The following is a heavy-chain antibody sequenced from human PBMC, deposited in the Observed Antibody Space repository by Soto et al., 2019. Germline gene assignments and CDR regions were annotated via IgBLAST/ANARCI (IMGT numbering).Heavy chain of an antibody. CDR2: MSSDGTNE. CDR1: RFTFTTYA. Sequence: PGGSLRLSCAASRFTFTTYAMNWVRQAPGKGLEWVALMSSDGTNEHYADSVRGRFTVSRDNSRNTLFLQMNNLRTDDTAVYYCASCWYISGWSCYIHFWGLGTLVTVSS. V-gene: IGHV3-30-3*01. J-gene: IGHJ4*02. CDR3: ASCWYISGWSCYIHF. D-gene: IGHD6-19*01.